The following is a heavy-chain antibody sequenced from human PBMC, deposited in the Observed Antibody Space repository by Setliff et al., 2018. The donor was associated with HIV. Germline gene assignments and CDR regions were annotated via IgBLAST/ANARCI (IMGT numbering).Heavy chain of an antibody. CDR2: IHVSGTT. Sequence: PSETLSLTCTVSGGSITSGSDYWSWIRQPAGEGLEWIGHIHVSGTTNYNPSLKSRVTISVDTSKNQFSLKLSSVTAADTAVYYCARANFWSGYYGYWGQGTLVTVSS. D-gene: IGHD3-3*01. V-gene: IGHV4-61*09. CDR1: GGSITSGSDY. J-gene: IGHJ4*02. CDR3: ARANFWSGYYGY.